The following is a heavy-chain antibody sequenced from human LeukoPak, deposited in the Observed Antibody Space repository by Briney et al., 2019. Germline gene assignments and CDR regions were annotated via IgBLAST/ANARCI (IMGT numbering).Heavy chain of an antibody. V-gene: IGHV4-61*02. CDR1: GGSISSGPYY. J-gene: IGHJ4*02. Sequence: TXSLTCTVSGGSISSGPYYWSWIRQPAGKGLEWIGRIYTSGSTNYNPSLKSRVTISVDTSKNQFSLKLSSVTAADTAVYYCASGIAADLYWGQGTLVTVSS. CDR2: IYTSGST. D-gene: IGHD6-13*01. CDR3: ASGIAADLY.